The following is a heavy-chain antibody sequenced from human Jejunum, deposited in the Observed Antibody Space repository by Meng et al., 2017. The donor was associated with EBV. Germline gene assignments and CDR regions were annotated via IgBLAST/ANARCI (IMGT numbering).Heavy chain of an antibody. CDR3: AGNGYYALEY. V-gene: IGHV4-4*02. CDR1: GSSISDNDW. CDR2: IYHGGGT. D-gene: IGHD3-22*01. Sequence: QVQLKAPGPRLEKPSGTLSLTCVVSGSSISDNDWWSWVRQPPGKGLEWLGEIYHGGGTNYNPSLESRVTISVDKSKNQFSLKLNSVTVADTAVYYCAGNGYYALEYWGPGILVTVSS. J-gene: IGHJ4*02.